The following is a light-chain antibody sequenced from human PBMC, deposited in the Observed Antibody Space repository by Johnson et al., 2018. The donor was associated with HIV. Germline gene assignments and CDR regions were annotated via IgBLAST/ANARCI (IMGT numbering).Light chain of an antibody. Sequence: QSVLTQPPSVSAAPGQKVTISCSGSTSNIGNKFVSWYQQLPGTAPKLLIYENNKRPSGIPDRFSGSKSGTSATLGITGLQTGDEADYYCGTWDSSLSSYVLRTGTKVTVL. CDR1: TSNIGNKF. J-gene: IGLJ1*01. CDR2: ENN. V-gene: IGLV1-51*02. CDR3: GTWDSSLSSYV.